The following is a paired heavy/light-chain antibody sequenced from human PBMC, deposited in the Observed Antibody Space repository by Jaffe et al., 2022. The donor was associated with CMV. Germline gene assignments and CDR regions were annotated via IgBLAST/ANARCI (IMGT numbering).Light chain of an antibody. J-gene: IGLJ3*02. CDR1: TGAVTSGHY. V-gene: IGLV7-46*01. Sequence: QAVVTQEPSLTVSPGGTVTLTCGSSTGAVTSGHYPYWFQQKPGQAPRTLIYDTSNKHSWTPARFSGSLLGGKAALTLSGAQPEDEAEYYCLLSYSGAQVFGGGTKLTVL. CDR2: DTS. CDR3: LLSYSGAQV.
Heavy chain of an antibody. D-gene: IGHD2-21*02. CDR1: GFTFSSYA. CDR3: AKNRKHIVVVTAIRDYYYYGMDV. CDR2: ISGSGGST. J-gene: IGHJ6*02. Sequence: EVQLLESGGGLVQPGGSLRLSCAASGFTFSSYAMSWVRQAPGKGLEWVSAISGSGGSTYYADSVKGRFTISRDNSKNTLYLQMNSLRAEDTAVYYCAKNRKHIVVVTAIRDYYYYGMDVWGQGTTVTVSS. V-gene: IGHV3-23*01.